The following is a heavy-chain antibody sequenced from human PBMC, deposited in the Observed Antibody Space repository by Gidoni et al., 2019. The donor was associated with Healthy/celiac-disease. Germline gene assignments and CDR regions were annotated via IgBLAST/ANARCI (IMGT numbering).Heavy chain of an antibody. CDR3: ARVDKESIAAH. CDR1: RGTFSSYS. J-gene: IGHJ4*02. V-gene: IGHV1-69*04. CDR2: IIPILGIE. D-gene: IGHD6-6*01. Sequence: QVQLVQSGAEVQKPRSSVKVSCKAPRGTFSSYSFSWVRQAPGQGLEWLGKIIPILGIENYAKKFQGRVTINADISTSTAYMELSSLRYEDAAVYYCARVDKESIAAHWGQGTLVTVAS.